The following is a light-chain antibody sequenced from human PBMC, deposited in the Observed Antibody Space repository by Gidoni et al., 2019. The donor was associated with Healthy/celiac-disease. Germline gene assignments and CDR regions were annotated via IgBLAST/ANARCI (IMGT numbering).Light chain of an antibody. V-gene: IGLV6-57*04. Sequence: HSVSESPGKTVTISCTRSSGSIASNYVQWYQQRPGIAPTTVIYEDNQRPSGVPDRFSGSIDSSSNSASLTISGLKTEDEADYYCQSYDSSNHVVFGGGTKLTVL. J-gene: IGLJ2*01. CDR1: SGSIASNY. CDR2: EDN. CDR3: QSYDSSNHVV.